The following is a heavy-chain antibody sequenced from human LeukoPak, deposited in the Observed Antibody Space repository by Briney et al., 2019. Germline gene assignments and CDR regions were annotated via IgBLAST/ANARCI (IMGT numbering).Heavy chain of an antibody. J-gene: IGHJ4*02. CDR3: AGGWGYDYFDY. D-gene: IGHD3-16*01. Sequence: GGSLRLSCAASGFTFSSFGMHWVRQAPGKGLEWVAVIWYDGSNKYYADSVKGRFTISRDNSKNTVYLQMNSLRAEDTAVYYCAGGWGYDYFDYWGQGTLVTVSS. CDR2: IWYDGSNK. V-gene: IGHV3-33*01. CDR1: GFTFSSFG.